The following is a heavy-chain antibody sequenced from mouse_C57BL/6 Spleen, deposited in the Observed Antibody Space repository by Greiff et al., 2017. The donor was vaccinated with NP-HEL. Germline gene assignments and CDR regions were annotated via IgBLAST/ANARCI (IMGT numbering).Heavy chain of an antibody. V-gene: IGHV1-59*01. J-gene: IGHJ2*01. D-gene: IGHD3-2*02. Sequence: QVQLQQPGAELVRPGTSVKLSCKASGYTFTSYWMHWVKQRPGQGLEWIGVIDPSDSYTNYNQKFKGKATLTVDTSSSTAYMQLSSLTSEDSAVYYCARRTAQATGVDYWGKGTTLTVSS. CDR3: ARRTAQATGVDY. CDR2: IDPSDSYT. CDR1: GYTFTSYW.